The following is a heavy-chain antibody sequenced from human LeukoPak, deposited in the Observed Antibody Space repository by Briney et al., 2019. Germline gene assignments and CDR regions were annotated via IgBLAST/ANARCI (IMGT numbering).Heavy chain of an antibody. Sequence: ASVKLSCKVSIYTFTELSIHWVRQAPGKGLEWMGYFYSEDGEAIYAPKFQRRISVTEDTSADTAYQELTSLKSEDPAVYYCSTSENSDYRYDGSSRYFDIWGQGTQLTVSS. CDR1: IYTFTELS. CDR2: FYSEDGEA. V-gene: IGHV1-24*01. CDR3: STSENSDYRYDGSSRYFDI. D-gene: IGHD3-16*02. J-gene: IGHJ5*02.